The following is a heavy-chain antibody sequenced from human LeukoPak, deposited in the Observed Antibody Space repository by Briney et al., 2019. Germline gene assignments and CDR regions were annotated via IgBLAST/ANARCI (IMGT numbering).Heavy chain of an antibody. J-gene: IGHJ3*02. CDR1: GFTFSSYW. CDR2: ISGDGNYT. CDR3: ARVVGYSSGWANDAFDI. D-gene: IGHD6-19*01. Sequence: PGGSLRLSCAASGFTFSSYWIHWVRRAPGKGLVWVSRISGDGNYTTYADSVKGRFTISRDNAKNTVYLQMNSLRAEDTAAYYCARVVGYSSGWANDAFDIWGQGTMVTVSS. V-gene: IGHV3-74*01.